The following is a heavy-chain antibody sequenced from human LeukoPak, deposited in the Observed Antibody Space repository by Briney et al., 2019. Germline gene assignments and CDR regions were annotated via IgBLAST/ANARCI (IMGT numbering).Heavy chain of an antibody. CDR3: AKDTSAYYYDDAFDI. D-gene: IGHD3-22*01. V-gene: IGHV3-23*01. Sequence: GGSLRLSCAASGFTFSNYAMNWVRQAPGKGLEWVSAISGGGDKFYADSVKGRFSISRDNSKNTLYLQMNSLRAEDTAVYYCAKDTSAYYYDDAFDIWGQGTMVTVSS. J-gene: IGHJ3*02. CDR1: GFTFSNYA. CDR2: ISGGGDK.